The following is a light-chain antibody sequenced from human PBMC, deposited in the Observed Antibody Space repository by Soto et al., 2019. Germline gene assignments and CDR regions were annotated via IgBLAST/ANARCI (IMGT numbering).Light chain of an antibody. Sequence: LTQPASVSGSPGQSITISCTGTSSDVGGYNYASWYQQHPGKAPKLMIYDVSNRPSGVSNRFSGSKSGNTASLTISGLQAEDEADYYCSSYTSSSTDYVFGTGTKVTVL. V-gene: IGLV2-14*01. CDR1: SSDVGGYNY. CDR3: SSYTSSSTDYV. CDR2: DVS. J-gene: IGLJ1*01.